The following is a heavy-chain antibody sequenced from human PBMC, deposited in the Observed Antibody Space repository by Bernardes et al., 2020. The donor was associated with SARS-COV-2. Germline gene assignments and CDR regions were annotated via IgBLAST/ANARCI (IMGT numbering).Heavy chain of an antibody. D-gene: IGHD3-16*01. V-gene: IGHV1-18*01. J-gene: IGHJ4*02. CDR2: ISAYNGNI. Sequence: ASVKVSCKASGYSFSSYGIIWVLQAPGQGLEWIGWISAYNGNIEYAQKFQGRVTMTTDTSANTGYMDLRSLRSDDTAVYYCARESTPGLRAIGYWGQGTLVTVSS. CDR1: GYSFSSYG. CDR3: ARESTPGLRAIGY.